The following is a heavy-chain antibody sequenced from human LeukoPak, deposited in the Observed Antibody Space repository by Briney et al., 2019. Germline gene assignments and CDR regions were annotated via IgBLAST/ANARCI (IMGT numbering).Heavy chain of an antibody. Sequence: VASVKVSCKASGYTFTSYDINWVRQATGQGLERMGWMNPNSGNTGYAQKFQGRVTMTRNTSISTAYMELSSLRSEDTAVYYCARASETTSLYYYYCMDVWGKGTTVTVSS. CDR3: ARASETTSLYYYYCMDV. D-gene: IGHD4-11*01. J-gene: IGHJ6*03. V-gene: IGHV1-8*01. CDR2: MNPNSGNT. CDR1: GYTFTSYD.